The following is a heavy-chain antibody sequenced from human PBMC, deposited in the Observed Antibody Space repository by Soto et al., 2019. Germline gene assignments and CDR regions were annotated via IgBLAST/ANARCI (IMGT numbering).Heavy chain of an antibody. V-gene: IGHV4-59*01. CDR3: ARSIAVPSGHIDH. CDR2: VYYTGST. J-gene: IGHJ4*02. Sequence: QVQLQESGPGLVKPSETLSLTCRVSGGSMSGYYWSWVRLAPGKGLEWIGYVYYTGSTNYNPSLQSRVSISVDTSNKHFSLSLSLVTAADTAVYFCARSIAVPSGHIDHWGQEIRVTISS. D-gene: IGHD6-6*01. CDR1: GGSMSGYY.